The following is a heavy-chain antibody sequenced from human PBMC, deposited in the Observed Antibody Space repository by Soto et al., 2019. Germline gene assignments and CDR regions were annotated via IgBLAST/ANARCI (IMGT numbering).Heavy chain of an antibody. CDR3: AKARGRGDRAKNYYYYYGMDV. V-gene: IGHV3-30*18. Sequence: PGGSLRLSCAASGFTFSDYAMHWVRQAPGKGLEWVAVVSHDGRNTHYADSVKGRFTISRDNSKNTLYLQMNSLRAEDTAVYYCAKARGRGDRAKNYYYYYGMDVWGQGTTVTVSS. CDR1: GFTFSDYA. D-gene: IGHD2-21*01. CDR2: VSHDGRNT. J-gene: IGHJ6*02.